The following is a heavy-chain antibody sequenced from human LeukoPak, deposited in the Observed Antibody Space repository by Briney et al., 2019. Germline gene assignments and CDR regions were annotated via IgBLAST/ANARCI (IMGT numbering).Heavy chain of an antibody. CDR1: GFTFSIYE. CDR2: ISSSGSTI. D-gene: IGHD3-16*02. J-gene: IGHJ4*02. Sequence: GGSLRLSCAASGFTFSIYEMNWVRQAPGKGLEWVSYISSSGSTIYYADSVKGRFTISRDNAKNSLYLQMNSLRAEDTAVYYCARPPTGGLSFDYWGQGTLVTVSS. V-gene: IGHV3-48*03. CDR3: ARPPTGGLSFDY.